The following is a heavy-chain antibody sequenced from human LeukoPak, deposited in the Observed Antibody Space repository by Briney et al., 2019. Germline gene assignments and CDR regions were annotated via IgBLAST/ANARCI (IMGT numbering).Heavy chain of an antibody. Sequence: PGGSLRLSCAASGFTFSNAWVSWVRQAPGKGLEWVGHIKSKTNGGTTDYVARVIGRFTISRDDSKNTLYLQMNSLKTEDTAVYYCTTDPAWYPVSYFDYWGQGTLVTVSS. J-gene: IGHJ4*02. D-gene: IGHD6-13*01. CDR1: GFTFSNAW. V-gene: IGHV3-15*01. CDR2: IKSKTNGGTT. CDR3: TTDPAWYPVSYFDY.